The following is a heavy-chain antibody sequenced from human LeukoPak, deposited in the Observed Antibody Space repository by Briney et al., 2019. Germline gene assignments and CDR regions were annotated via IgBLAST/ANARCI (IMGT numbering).Heavy chain of an antibody. CDR2: IYYSGST. Sequence: PSETLSLTCTVSGGSISSYYWSWIRQPPGKGLEWIGYIYYSGSTNYNPSLKSRVTISVDTSKNQFSQKLSSVTAADTAVYYCARASTYYYDSSGYYFFDYWGQGTLVTVSS. V-gene: IGHV4-59*01. J-gene: IGHJ4*02. CDR1: GGSISSYY. CDR3: ARASTYYYDSSGYYFFDY. D-gene: IGHD3-22*01.